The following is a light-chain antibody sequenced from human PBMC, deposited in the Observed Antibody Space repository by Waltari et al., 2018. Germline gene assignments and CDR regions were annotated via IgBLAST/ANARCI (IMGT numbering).Light chain of an antibody. J-gene: IGKJ5*01. V-gene: IGKV3-20*01. CDR1: QSVGSNY. CDR2: GAS. CDR3: QQYGTSSS. Sequence: EIVLTQSPGTLSLSPGERASLSCRASQSVGSNYLVWYQQKPGQAPRLLIYGASSRATGIPDRFTGSGSGTDFTLTISRLEPEDFAVYYCQQYGTSSSFGQGTRVEIK.